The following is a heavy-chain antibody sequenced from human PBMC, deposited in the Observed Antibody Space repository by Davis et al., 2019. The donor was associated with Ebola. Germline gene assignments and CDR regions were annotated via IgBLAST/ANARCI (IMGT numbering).Heavy chain of an antibody. CDR1: GFTFSSYA. J-gene: IGHJ4*02. D-gene: IGHD3-9*01. V-gene: IGHV3-30-3*01. Sequence: GESLKISCAASGFTFSSYAMHWVRQAPGKGLEWVAVISYDGSNKYYADSVKGRFTISRDNSKNTLYLQMNSLRAEDTEVYYCARDTIFYFDYWGQGTLVTVSS. CDR2: ISYDGSNK. CDR3: ARDTIFYFDY.